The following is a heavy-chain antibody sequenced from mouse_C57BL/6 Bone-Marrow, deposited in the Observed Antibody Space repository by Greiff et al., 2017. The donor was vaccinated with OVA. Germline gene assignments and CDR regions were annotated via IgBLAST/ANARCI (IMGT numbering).Heavy chain of an antibody. CDR1: GYTFTSYW. V-gene: IGHV1-74*01. J-gene: IGHJ2*01. CDR3: AIKTIVTTYYFDY. CDR2: IHPSDSDT. D-gene: IGHD2-5*01. Sequence: VQLQQPGAELVKPGASVKVSCKASGYTFTSYWMHWVKQRPGPGLEWIGRIHPSDSDTNYNQKFKGKATLTVDKSSSTAYMQLSSLTSEDSAVYYCAIKTIVTTYYFDYWGQGTTLTVSS.